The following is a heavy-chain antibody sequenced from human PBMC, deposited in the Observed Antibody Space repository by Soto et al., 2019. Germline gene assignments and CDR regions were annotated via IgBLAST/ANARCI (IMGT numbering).Heavy chain of an antibody. CDR3: ARTRLPGGAHEGVDMDV. V-gene: IGHV4-30-2*01. CDR1: GGSISSGGYS. Sequence: SETLSLTCAVSGGSISSGGYSWSWIRQPPGKGLEWIGYIYHSGSTYYNPSLKSRVTISVDRSKNQFSLKLSSVTAADTAVYYCARTRLPGGAHEGVDMDVWVQGTTITVSS. J-gene: IGHJ6*02. D-gene: IGHD3-16*01. CDR2: IYHSGST.